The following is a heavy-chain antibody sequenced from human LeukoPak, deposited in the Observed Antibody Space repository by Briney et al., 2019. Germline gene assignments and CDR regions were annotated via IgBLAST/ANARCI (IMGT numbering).Heavy chain of an antibody. Sequence: SQTLSLTCAVSGGSGGYSWTWIRQPPGMGLEWIGYIYYSGSTYSNPSLKSRVTISVDTSKNQFSLKLSSVTAADTAVYYCALTDILTGYYSWGQGTLVTVSS. J-gene: IGHJ5*02. CDR2: IYYSGST. D-gene: IGHD3-9*01. CDR3: ALTDILTGYYS. V-gene: IGHV4-30-4*07. CDR1: GGSGGYS.